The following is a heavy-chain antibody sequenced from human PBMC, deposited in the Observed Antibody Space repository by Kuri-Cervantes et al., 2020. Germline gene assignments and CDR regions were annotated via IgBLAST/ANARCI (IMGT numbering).Heavy chain of an antibody. CDR3: ARGALGYYYDSSGSWYFDL. D-gene: IGHD3-22*01. J-gene: IGHJ2*01. CDR2: IYYSGST. CDR1: GGSISSYY. V-gene: IGHV4-59*01. Sequence: SETLSLTCTVSGGSISSYYWSWIRQPPGKGLGWIGYIYYSGSTNYNPSLKSRVTISVDTSKNQFSLKLGSVTAADTAVYYCARGALGYYYDSSGSWYFDLWGRGALVTVSS.